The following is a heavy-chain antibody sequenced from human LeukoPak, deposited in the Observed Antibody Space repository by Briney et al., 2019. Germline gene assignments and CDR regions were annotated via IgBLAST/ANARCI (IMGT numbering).Heavy chain of an antibody. CDR3: ARRNDFDI. CDR1: GGSITGYH. CDR2: IYSSETT. V-gene: IGHV4-4*08. J-gene: IGHJ3*02. Sequence: SETLSLTCTVSGGSITGYHWNWIRQPPGKGLEWIGYIYSSETTVYKPSLKSRFTISADTSKNQFSLKLASVTAADTAIYYCARRNDFDIWGQGTMVTVSS.